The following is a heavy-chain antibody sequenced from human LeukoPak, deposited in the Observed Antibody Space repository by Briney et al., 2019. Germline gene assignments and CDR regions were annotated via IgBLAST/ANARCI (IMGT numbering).Heavy chain of an antibody. V-gene: IGHV4-30-4*01. D-gene: IGHD4-17*01. Sequence: SETLSLTCTVSGGSISSGDYYWSWIRQPPGKGLEWIGYIYYSGSTYYNPSLKSRVTISVDTSKNQFSLKLSSVTAADTAVYYCAREGADSEEGYGDYDLWGQGTLVTVSS. CDR1: GGSISSGDYY. CDR2: IYYSGST. J-gene: IGHJ4*02. CDR3: AREGADSEEGYGDYDL.